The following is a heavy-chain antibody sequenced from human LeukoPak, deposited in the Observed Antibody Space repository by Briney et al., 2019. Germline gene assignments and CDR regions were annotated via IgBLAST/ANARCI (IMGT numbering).Heavy chain of an antibody. D-gene: IGHD1-26*01. CDR1: GFTFSSYE. Sequence: GGSLRLSCAASGFTFSSYEMNWVRQAPGKGLEWVSYISSSGSTIYYADSVKGRFTISRDNAKNSLYLQMNSLRAGDTAVYYCARETPPVGGSHDDYDYWGQGTLVTVSS. J-gene: IGHJ4*02. CDR2: ISSSGSTI. CDR3: ARETPPVGGSHDDYDY. V-gene: IGHV3-48*03.